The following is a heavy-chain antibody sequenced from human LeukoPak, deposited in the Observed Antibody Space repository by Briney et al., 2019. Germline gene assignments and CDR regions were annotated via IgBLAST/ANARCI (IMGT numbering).Heavy chain of an antibody. CDR2: INPNSGGT. Sequence: ASVKVSCKASGYTFTGYYMHWVRQAPGQGLEWMGWINPNSGGTNYAQKFQGRVTMTRDTSISTAYMELSRLRSDDTAVYYCSTVRMGATPFDYWGQGTLLTVSS. CDR3: STVRMGATPFDY. V-gene: IGHV1-2*02. J-gene: IGHJ4*02. CDR1: GYTFTGYY. D-gene: IGHD1-26*01.